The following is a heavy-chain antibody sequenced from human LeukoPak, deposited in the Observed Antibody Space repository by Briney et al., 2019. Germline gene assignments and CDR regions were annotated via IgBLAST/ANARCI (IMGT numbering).Heavy chain of an antibody. D-gene: IGHD1-26*01. V-gene: IGHV1-46*01. CDR1: GYTFTSYY. CDR2: SNPSGDST. Sequence: ASVKVSCKASGYTFTSYYIHWVRQAPGHGREGMGISNPSGDSTNYAQKFQGRVTMTRDTSTSTVYMDLSSLRSEDTAVYYCATPRIGGATALFDYWGQGTLVTVSS. CDR3: ATPRIGGATALFDY. J-gene: IGHJ4*02.